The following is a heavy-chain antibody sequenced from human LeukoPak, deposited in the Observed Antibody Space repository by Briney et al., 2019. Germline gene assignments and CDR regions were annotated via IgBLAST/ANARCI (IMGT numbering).Heavy chain of an antibody. CDR2: IYYSGST. D-gene: IGHD6-6*01. CDR3: ARGRGSSSSWGSNYYYYGMDV. Sequence: PSETLSLTCTVSGGSISSYYWSWIRQPPGKGLEWIGYIYYSGSTNYNPSLKSRVTISVDTSKNQFSLKLSSVTAADTAVYYCARGRGSSSSWGSNYYYYGMDVWGQGTTVTVSS. V-gene: IGHV4-59*01. J-gene: IGHJ6*02. CDR1: GGSISSYY.